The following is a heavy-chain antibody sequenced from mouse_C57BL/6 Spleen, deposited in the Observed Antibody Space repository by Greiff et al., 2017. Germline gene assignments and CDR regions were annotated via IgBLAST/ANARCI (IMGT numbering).Heavy chain of an antibody. J-gene: IGHJ2*01. Sequence: EVHLVESGGGLVKPGGSLKLSCAASGFTFSSYTMSWVRQTPEKRLEWVATISGGGGNTYYPDSVKGRFTISRDNAKNTLYLQMSSLRSEDTALYYCARQYDYDWGHCDYWGQGTTLTVSA. D-gene: IGHD2-4*01. CDR1: GFTFSSYT. V-gene: IGHV5-9*01. CDR3: ARQYDYDWGHCDY. CDR2: ISGGGGNT.